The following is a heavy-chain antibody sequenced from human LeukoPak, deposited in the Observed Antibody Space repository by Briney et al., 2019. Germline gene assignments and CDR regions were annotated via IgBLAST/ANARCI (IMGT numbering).Heavy chain of an antibody. CDR1: GFSFSSYE. V-gene: IGHV3-48*03. Sequence: GGSLRLSCAASGFSFSSYEMNWVRRAPGKALEWVSYISSSGSAISYADSVKGRFTISRDNAKSSLYLQMNSLRAEDTAVYYCARDEVGAATPFGDYWGPGILVTVSS. CDR2: ISSSGSAI. D-gene: IGHD1-26*01. CDR3: ARDEVGAATPFGDY. J-gene: IGHJ4*02.